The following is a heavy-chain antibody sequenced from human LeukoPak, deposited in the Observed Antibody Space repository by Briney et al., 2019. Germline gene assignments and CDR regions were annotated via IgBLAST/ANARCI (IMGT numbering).Heavy chain of an antibody. V-gene: IGHV1-18*01. CDR3: ARDLLFGPGGYDYRARYYFDY. D-gene: IGHD5-12*01. CDR1: GYTFTSYG. CDR2: ISAYNGNT. J-gene: IGHJ4*02. Sequence: ASVKVSCKASGYTFTSYGISWVRQAPGQGLEWMGWISAYNGNTNYAQKLQSRVTMTTDTSTSTAYMELRSLRSDDTAVYYCARDLLFGPGGYDYRARYYFDYWGQGTLVTVSS.